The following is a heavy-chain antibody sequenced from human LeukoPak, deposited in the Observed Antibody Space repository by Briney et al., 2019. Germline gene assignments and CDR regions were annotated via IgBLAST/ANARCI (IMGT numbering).Heavy chain of an antibody. Sequence: GGSLRLSCVASGFTFSSYEMNWVRQAPGKGLEWVSYISNGGSTIYYADSVKGRFTISRDNAENLLYLQMNSLRAEDTALYYCARASRYCRSTSCYDFDNWGQGTLVTVSS. CDR1: GFTFSSYE. J-gene: IGHJ4*02. V-gene: IGHV3-48*03. CDR2: ISNGGSTI. D-gene: IGHD2-2*01. CDR3: ARASRYCRSTSCYDFDN.